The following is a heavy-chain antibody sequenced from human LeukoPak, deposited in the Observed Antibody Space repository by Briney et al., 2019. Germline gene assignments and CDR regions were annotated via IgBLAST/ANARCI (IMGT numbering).Heavy chain of an antibody. CDR2: ISPSGGST. V-gene: IGHV3-23*01. CDR1: RFTFSSYD. J-gene: IGHJ4*02. Sequence: GGSLRLSCAASRFTFSSYDMSWVRPAPGKRPDWLSVISPSGGSTYHADSAKGRFITSRDNSKNTLYLQMNSLRAEDTAAYSCAKGRACTNGVCHFDYWGRGTLVTVSS. CDR3: AKGRACTNGVCHFDY. D-gene: IGHD2-8*01.